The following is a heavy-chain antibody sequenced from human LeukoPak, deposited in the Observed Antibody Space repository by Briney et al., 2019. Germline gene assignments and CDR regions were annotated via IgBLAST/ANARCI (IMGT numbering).Heavy chain of an antibody. D-gene: IGHD1-26*01. Sequence: GGSLRLSCAASGFTFSTYNMNWVRQAPGKGLEWVSSITSSSSYIYYADSVKGRFTISRDNAKNSLYLQMDSLRVEDTAVYYCARDPYSGNYGAYYYYYMDVWGKGTTVTISS. CDR1: GFTFSTYN. J-gene: IGHJ6*03. CDR3: ARDPYSGNYGAYYYYYMDV. CDR2: ITSSSSYI. V-gene: IGHV3-21*06.